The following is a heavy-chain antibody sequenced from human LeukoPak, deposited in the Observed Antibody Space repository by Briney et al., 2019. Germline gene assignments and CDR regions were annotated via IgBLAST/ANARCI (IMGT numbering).Heavy chain of an antibody. D-gene: IGHD6-6*01. J-gene: IGHJ4*02. Sequence: ASVKVSCKALGYTFTDHYFHWVRQAPGQGLEWMGRFNPNSGATNSAQKFQGRVFMTGDTSISTAYMELSSLRSDDTAVYYCARELANFFDYWGQGTLVTVSS. CDR2: FNPNSGAT. CDR1: GYTFTDHY. V-gene: IGHV1-2*06. CDR3: ARELANFFDY.